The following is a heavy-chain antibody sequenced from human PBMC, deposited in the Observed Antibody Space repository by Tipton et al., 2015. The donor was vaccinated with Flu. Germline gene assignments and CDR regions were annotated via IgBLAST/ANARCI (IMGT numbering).Heavy chain of an antibody. CDR2: ISDYTGDA. Sequence: QVQLVQSGAEEKKPGASVKVSCKASGYTFTSFGVSWVRQARGRGLEWMGWISDYTGDAIYPRNLQGRVTLSTDTSTSTAYMELRSLTSDDTAVYYCARDAVQGVVTAYYHGMEVWGQGTTVTVSS. J-gene: IGHJ6*02. CDR1: GYTFTSFG. V-gene: IGHV1-18*01. D-gene: IGHD3-10*01. CDR3: ARDAVQGVVTAYYHGMEV.